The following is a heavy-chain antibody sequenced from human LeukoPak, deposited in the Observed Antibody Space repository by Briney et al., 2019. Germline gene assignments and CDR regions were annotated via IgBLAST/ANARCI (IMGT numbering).Heavy chain of an antibody. CDR3: ARQSKGDFA. Sequence: PGGSLRLSCVASGFSFGGHWMTWARQAPGKGLEWVATVNQNGSLTYYVDSVEGRLTISRDNAKSSVYLQVDSLRSEDTAVYYCARQSKGDFAWGQGTLVTVSS. CDR1: GFSFGGHW. D-gene: IGHD2-21*02. CDR2: VNQNGSLT. V-gene: IGHV3-7*01. J-gene: IGHJ4*02.